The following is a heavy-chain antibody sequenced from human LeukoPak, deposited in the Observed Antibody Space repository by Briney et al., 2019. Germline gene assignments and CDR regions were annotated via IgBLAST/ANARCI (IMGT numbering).Heavy chain of an antibody. D-gene: IGHD3-10*01. CDR1: GFTFSNYW. J-gene: IGHJ4*02. V-gene: IGHV3-7*04. Sequence: GGSLRLSCAASGFTFSNYWMSWVRQSPGRGLEWVANINQDGSTEYYVDSVGGRFTVSRDNAKNSVYLQIDSLRAEDTAVYYCARADNYGSILDYWGRGTLVTVSS. CDR3: ARADNYGSILDY. CDR2: INQDGSTE.